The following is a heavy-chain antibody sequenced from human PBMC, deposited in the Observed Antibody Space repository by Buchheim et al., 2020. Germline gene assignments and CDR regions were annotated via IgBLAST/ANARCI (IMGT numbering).Heavy chain of an antibody. Sequence: EVQLVESGGGLVKPGGSLRLSCAASGFTFSSYSMNWVRQAPGKGLEWVSSISSSSSYIYYAHSVKGRFTISRDNAKNSLYLQMNSLRAEDTAVYYCARALQYSYGSDYWGQGTL. CDR2: ISSSSSYI. CDR1: GFTFSSYS. D-gene: IGHD5-18*01. J-gene: IGHJ4*02. V-gene: IGHV3-21*01. CDR3: ARALQYSYGSDY.